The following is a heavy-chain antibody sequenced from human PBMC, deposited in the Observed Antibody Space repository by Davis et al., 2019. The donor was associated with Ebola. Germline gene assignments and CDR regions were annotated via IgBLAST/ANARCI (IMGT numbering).Heavy chain of an antibody. V-gene: IGHV1-46*01. D-gene: IGHD3-10*01. CDR3: ARAGNYFDSGNALDY. CDR1: GYTFTNYY. J-gene: IGHJ4*02. Sequence: AASVKVSCKASGYTFTNYYMHWVRQAPGQGLEWMGMINPNDGRTIYAQKFQGRVTVTRDTSTTTVYMELSRLRSDDTAVYYCARAGNYFDSGNALDYWGQGTLVTASS. CDR2: INPNDGRT.